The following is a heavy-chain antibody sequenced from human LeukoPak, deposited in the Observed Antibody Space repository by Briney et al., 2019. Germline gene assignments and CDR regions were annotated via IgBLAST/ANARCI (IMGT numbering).Heavy chain of an antibody. CDR2: INPNSGGT. V-gene: IGHV1-2*02. Sequence: ASVKVSCKASGYTFTGYYMHWVRQAPGQGLEWMGWINPNSGGTNYAQEFQGRVTMTRDTSISTAYMELSRLRSDDTAVYYCARDLGTFPYPAATGPERRDAFDIWGQGTMVTVSS. CDR1: GYTFTGYY. J-gene: IGHJ3*02. CDR3: ARDLGTFPYPAATGPERRDAFDI. D-gene: IGHD2-2*01.